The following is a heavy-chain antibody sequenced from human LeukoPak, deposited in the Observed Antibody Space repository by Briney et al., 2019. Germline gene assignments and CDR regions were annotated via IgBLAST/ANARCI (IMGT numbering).Heavy chain of an antibody. CDR2: IIPILGIA. D-gene: IGHD3-10*01. V-gene: IGHV1-69*04. Sequence: SVKVSCKASGGTFSGYAIIWVRQAPGQGLEWMGRIIPILGIANYAQKFQGRVTITADKSTSTAYMELSSLRSEDTAVYYCARSPRSGSYYNPLDYWGQGTLVTVSS. CDR1: GGTFSGYA. J-gene: IGHJ4*02. CDR3: ARSPRSGSYYNPLDY.